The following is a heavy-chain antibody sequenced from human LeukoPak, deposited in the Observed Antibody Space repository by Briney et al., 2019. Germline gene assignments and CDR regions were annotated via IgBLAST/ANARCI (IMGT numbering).Heavy chain of an antibody. J-gene: IGHJ4*02. CDR3: ARSAKGGGSVPAAMYY. CDR1: GFTFSSYS. V-gene: IGHV3-48*01. D-gene: IGHD2-2*01. CDR2: ISSSSSTI. Sequence: GGSLRLSCAASGFTFSSYSMNWVRQAPGKGLEWVSYISSSSSTIYYADSVKGRFTISRDNAKNSLYLQMNSLRAEDTAVYYCARSAKGGGSVPAAMYYWGQGTPFTVSS.